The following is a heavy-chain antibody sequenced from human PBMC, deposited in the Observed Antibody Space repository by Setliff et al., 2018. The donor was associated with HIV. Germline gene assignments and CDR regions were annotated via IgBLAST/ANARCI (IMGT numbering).Heavy chain of an antibody. V-gene: IGHV3-74*03. CDR3: ATGGYYDSFRN. J-gene: IGHJ1*01. CDR1: GFTFSSYW. Sequence: GGSLRLSCAASGFTFSSYWIHWVRQTAEKGLVWVSRISPDGSSTMYADSVKGRFTISRDNAKNSLYLQMNSLRAEDTAVYYCATGGYYDSFRNWGQGTLVTVSS. CDR2: ISPDGSST. D-gene: IGHD3-22*01.